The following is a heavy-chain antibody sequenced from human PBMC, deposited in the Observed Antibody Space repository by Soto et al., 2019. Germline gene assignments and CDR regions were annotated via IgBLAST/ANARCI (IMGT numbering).Heavy chain of an antibody. D-gene: IGHD7-27*01. CDR3: ARENKTESGEYFDY. V-gene: IGHV3-53*04. CDR2: IYSGGST. CDR1: GFTVSSNY. Sequence: GGSLRLSCAASGFTVSSNYMSWVRQAPGKGLEWVSVIYSGGSTYYADSVKGRFTISRHNSKNTLYLQMNSLRAEDTAVYYCARENKTESGEYFDYWGQGTLVTVSS. J-gene: IGHJ4*02.